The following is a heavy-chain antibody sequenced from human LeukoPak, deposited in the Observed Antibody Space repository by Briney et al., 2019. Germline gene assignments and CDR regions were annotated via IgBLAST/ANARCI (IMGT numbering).Heavy chain of an antibody. CDR1: GFSFTNYA. CDR3: ARASWISTADAVR. D-gene: IGHD2-2*03. Sequence: PGGSLRLSCVASGFSFTNYAMNWVRQAPARGPEWLSSMKGGGETFYADSVKGRFTLSRDISRNTVYLQLNNLRVEDTATYYCARASWISTADAVRWGQGTQVTVSS. V-gene: IGHV3-23*01. J-gene: IGHJ4*02. CDR2: MKGGGET.